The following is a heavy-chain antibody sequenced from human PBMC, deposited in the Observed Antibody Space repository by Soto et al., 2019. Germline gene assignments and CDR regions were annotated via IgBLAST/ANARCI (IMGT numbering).Heavy chain of an antibody. J-gene: IGHJ4*02. CDR1: YA. Sequence: YAMSWVRQAPGKGLEWVGFIKSKAFGGTPEYAASVKGRFTISRDDSMSIAYLQMNSLKTDDTAVYYCTRDHYGRGFSSGAFDSWGQGTPVTSPQ. CDR3: TRDHYGRGFSSGAFDS. V-gene: IGHV3-49*04. CDR2: IKSKAFGGTP. D-gene: IGHD5-18*01.